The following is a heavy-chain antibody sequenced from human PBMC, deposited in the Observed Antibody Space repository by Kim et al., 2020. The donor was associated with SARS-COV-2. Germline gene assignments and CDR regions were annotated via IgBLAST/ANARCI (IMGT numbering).Heavy chain of an antibody. CDR2: ISAFDGQI. D-gene: IGHD2-21*01. CDR1: GYTFTNYG. CDR3: VRDESVAVDLKGFDY. J-gene: IGHJ4*02. Sequence: ASVKVSCKASGYTFTNYGISWVRQAPGQGLEWMGWISAFDGQIKYGQRLQGRVTVTTDASMSTAYMELRSLTSDDTAVYYCVRDESVAVDLKGFDYWGQGTLVTVSS. V-gene: IGHV1-18*04.